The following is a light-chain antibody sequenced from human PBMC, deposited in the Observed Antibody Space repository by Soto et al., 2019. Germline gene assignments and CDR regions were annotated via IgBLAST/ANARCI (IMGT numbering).Light chain of an antibody. CDR1: GAEVGGYDF. Sequence: QSVLTQPRSVSGSPGQSVTISCAGTGAEVGGYDFVSWYKQHPGKAPTLIIFDVTKRPSGVPDRFSGSKSGNTASLTISGLQADDEANYYCSSFAGSHVAFGGGTQLTVL. V-gene: IGLV2-11*01. CDR3: SSFAGSHVA. CDR2: DVT. J-gene: IGLJ2*01.